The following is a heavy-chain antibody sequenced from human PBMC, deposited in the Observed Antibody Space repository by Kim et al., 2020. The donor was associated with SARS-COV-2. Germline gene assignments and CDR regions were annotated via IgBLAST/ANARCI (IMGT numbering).Heavy chain of an antibody. Sequence: GGSLRLSCAASGFTFSSYSMNWVRQAPGKGLEWVSSISSSSSYIYYADSVKGRITISRDNAKNSLYLQMNSLRAEDTAVYYCARDYYGSGIYYNTSYYSYYGMDVWGQGTTVTVSS. CDR1: GFTFSSYS. CDR2: ISSSSSYI. J-gene: IGHJ6*02. V-gene: IGHV3-21*01. D-gene: IGHD3-10*01. CDR3: ARDYYGSGIYYNTSYYSYYGMDV.